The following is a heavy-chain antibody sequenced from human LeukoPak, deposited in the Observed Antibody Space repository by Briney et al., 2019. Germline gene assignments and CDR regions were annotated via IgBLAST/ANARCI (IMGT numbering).Heavy chain of an antibody. V-gene: IGHV4-39*07. D-gene: IGHD6-19*01. J-gene: IGHJ4*02. Sequence: PSETLSLTCTVSGGSISSYYWSWIRQPPGEGLEWIGSIYYGGSTYYNPSLKGRVTISLDTSKNPFSLELSSVTAADTAVYYCARGIAVAGRGDYFDYWGQGTLVTVSS. CDR1: GGSISSYY. CDR2: IYYGGST. CDR3: ARGIAVAGRGDYFDY.